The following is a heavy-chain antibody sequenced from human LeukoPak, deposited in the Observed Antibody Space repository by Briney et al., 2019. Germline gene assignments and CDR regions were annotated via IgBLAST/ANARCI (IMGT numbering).Heavy chain of an antibody. V-gene: IGHV4-34*01. D-gene: IGHD5-12*01. CDR2: INHSGST. CDR3: ARGWGGYSYYYYMDV. CDR1: GGSFSGYY. J-gene: IGHJ6*03. Sequence: PSETLSPTCAVYGGSFSGYYWSWIRQPPGKGLEWIGEINHSGSTNYNPSLKSRVTISVDTSKNQFSLKLSSVTAADTAVYYCARGWGGYSYYYYMDVWGKGTTVTVSS.